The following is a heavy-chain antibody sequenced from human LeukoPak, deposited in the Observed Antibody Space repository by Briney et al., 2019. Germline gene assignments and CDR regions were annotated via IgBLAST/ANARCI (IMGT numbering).Heavy chain of an antibody. Sequence: GGSLRLSCAASGFNSNSYTMNWVRQAPGKGLEWVAVISYDGGKKSYADSVKGRFTISRDNSKNTLYLQMDSLRVEDTAVYYCARDRAWDYLDSWDQGPLVTVSS. CDR3: ARDRAWDYLDS. CDR2: ISYDGGKK. V-gene: IGHV3-30*03. D-gene: IGHD1-26*01. CDR1: GFNSNSYT. J-gene: IGHJ4*02.